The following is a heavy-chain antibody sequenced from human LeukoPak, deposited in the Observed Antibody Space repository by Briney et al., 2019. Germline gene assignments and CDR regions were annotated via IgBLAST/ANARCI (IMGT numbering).Heavy chain of an antibody. V-gene: IGHV4-59*02. CDR3: ARRIIARGLGQENWFDP. J-gene: IGHJ5*02. D-gene: IGHD3-16*01. Sequence: SETLSLTCTVSGASVTSYYWNWIRQPPGKGLEWIGYILYSGTTNYNPSLNSRVTMSLDASKNQFSLELSSVTAADTAVYYCARRIIARGLGQENWFDPWGQGILVTVSS. CDR2: ILYSGTT. CDR1: GASVTSYY.